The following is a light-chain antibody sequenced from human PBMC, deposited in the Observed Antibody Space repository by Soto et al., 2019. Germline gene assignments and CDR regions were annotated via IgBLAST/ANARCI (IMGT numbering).Light chain of an antibody. CDR3: SSYTTSNTRQIV. V-gene: IGLV2-14*03. J-gene: IGLJ1*01. Sequence: QSVLTQPASVSGSPGQSITISCTGTSSDGGGYNYVSWYQHHPGKAPKLIIYDVSNRPSGVSNRFSGSKSGNTASLTISGLQPEDEADYYCSSYTTSNTRQIVFGTGTKLTVL. CDR2: DVS. CDR1: SSDGGGYNY.